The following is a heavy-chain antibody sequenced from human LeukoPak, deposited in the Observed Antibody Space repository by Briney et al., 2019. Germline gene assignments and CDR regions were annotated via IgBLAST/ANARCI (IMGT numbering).Heavy chain of an antibody. V-gene: IGHV3-21*01. CDR3: ARDIPPFPDSMAGNFDY. CDR2: ISSSSSYI. Sequence: GGSLRLSCAASGFTFSSYSMNWVRQAPGKGLEWVSSISSSSSYIYYADSVKGRFTISRDNAKNSLYLQMNSLRAEDTAVYYCARDIPPFPDSMAGNFDYWGQGTLVTVSS. CDR1: GFTFSSYS. D-gene: IGHD3-22*01. J-gene: IGHJ4*02.